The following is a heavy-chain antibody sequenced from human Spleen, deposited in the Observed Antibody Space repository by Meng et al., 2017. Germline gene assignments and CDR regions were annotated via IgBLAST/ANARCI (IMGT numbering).Heavy chain of an antibody. D-gene: IGHD2-15*01. CDR1: AYASGTYG. V-gene: IGHV1-18*01. Sequence: QVHLLQSGPEVKKPGASVRVSCTASAYASGTYGISWVRQAPGQGLEWMGWFVNYVDTYPAPKFQGRVTMTTDTHTNTAFMELRSLTSDDTAVYYCASGTPGRSYCDYWGQGTLVTVSS. J-gene: IGHJ4*02. CDR3: ASGTPGRSYCDY. CDR2: FVNYVDT.